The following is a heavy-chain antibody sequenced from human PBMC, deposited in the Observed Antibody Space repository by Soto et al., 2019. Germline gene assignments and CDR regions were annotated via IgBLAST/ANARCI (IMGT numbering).Heavy chain of an antibody. Sequence: EVQLLESGGGLVQPGGSLRLSCAASGFTFSNYAMSWVRQAPGKGLEWVSSITGSGDYTYYADSVKGRFTISRDNSKNTLIPQLNSLRAEDTAVYYCAKARYYDSTGYLYYFDYWGQGTLVTVSS. CDR3: AKARYYDSTGYLYYFDY. V-gene: IGHV3-23*01. D-gene: IGHD3-22*01. CDR1: GFTFSNYA. J-gene: IGHJ4*02. CDR2: ITGSGDYT.